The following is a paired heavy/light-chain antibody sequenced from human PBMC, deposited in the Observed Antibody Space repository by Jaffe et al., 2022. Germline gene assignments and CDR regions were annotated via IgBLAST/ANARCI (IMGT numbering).Light chain of an antibody. J-gene: IGKJ4*01. V-gene: IGKV4-1*01. CDR1: QSVLYNSNNKNY. CDR2: WAS. Sequence: DIVMTQSPDSLAVSLGERATINCKSSQSVLYNSNNKNYLAWYQQKPGQPPKLLIYWASTRESGVPDRFSGSGSGTDFTLTISSLQAEDVAVYYCQQYYNTPLTFGGGTKVEIK. CDR3: QQYYNTPLT.
Heavy chain of an antibody. CDR3: AKDLNTSSPVLLWFRKDASDI. CDR2: ISGSGGST. V-gene: IGHV3-23*01. D-gene: IGHD3-10*01. CDR1: GFTFRIYA. J-gene: IGHJ3*02. Sequence: EVQLLESGGGLVQPGGSLRLSCAASGFTFRIYAMSWVRQAPGKGLEWVSVISGSGGSTYYADSVKGRFSISRDNSKNTLYLQMNSLRAEDTAVYYCAKDLNTSSPVLLWFRKDASDIWGQGTMVTVSS.